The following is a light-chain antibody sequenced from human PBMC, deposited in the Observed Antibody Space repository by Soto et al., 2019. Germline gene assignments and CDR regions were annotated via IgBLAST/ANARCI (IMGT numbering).Light chain of an antibody. Sequence: DIQLTQSPSFLSASVGDRVSITCRASQGISSFLAWYHQKPGKAPKLLIYGASTLQSGVPSRFSGSGFGTEFTLTISSLQPDDFATYYCQQLNSYPQTFGQGTKLEIK. CDR2: GAS. V-gene: IGKV1-9*01. J-gene: IGKJ2*01. CDR1: QGISSF. CDR3: QQLNSYPQT.